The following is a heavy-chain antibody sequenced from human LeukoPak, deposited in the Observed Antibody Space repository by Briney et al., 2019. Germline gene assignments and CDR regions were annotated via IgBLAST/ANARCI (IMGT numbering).Heavy chain of an antibody. D-gene: IGHD2-15*01. Sequence: PGGSLRLSCAASGFTFSSYAMNWVRQAPGKGLEWVSTIGGSGGSTYYADSVKGRFTISRDNSKNTLYLQMNSLRAGDTAVYHCAKQGYCSGGSCYPWYFDYWGQGTLVTVSS. CDR3: AKQGYCSGGSCYPWYFDY. CDR1: GFTFSSYA. J-gene: IGHJ4*02. V-gene: IGHV3-23*01. CDR2: IGGSGGST.